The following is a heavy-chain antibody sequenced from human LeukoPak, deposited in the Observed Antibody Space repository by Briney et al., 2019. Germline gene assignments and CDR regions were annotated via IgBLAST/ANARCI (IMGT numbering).Heavy chain of an antibody. CDR2: ISYDGSNK. V-gene: IGHV3-30*18. CDR3: AKDLVRGVIKYYYYGMDV. Sequence: GGSLRLSRAASVFTLSSYGMHWVRQDPGAGLEWVAVISYDGSNKYYADSLKGRFTISRDNSKSTLYLQMISLRVEDTAVYYCAKDLVRGVIKYYYYGMDVWGKGTTVSVS. CDR1: VFTLSSYG. D-gene: IGHD3-10*01. J-gene: IGHJ6*04.